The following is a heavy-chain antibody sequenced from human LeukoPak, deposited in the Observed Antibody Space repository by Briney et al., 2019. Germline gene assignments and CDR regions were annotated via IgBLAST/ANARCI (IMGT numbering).Heavy chain of an antibody. V-gene: IGHV3-9*01. CDR3: AKDSLYSSSSGLDY. Sequence: RSLRLSCAASGFTFDDYAMQWVRQAPGKGLEWVSGISWNSGSIGYADSVKGRFTISRDNAQNSLYLQMNSLRAEDTALYYCAKDSLYSSSSGLDYWGQGTLVTVSS. D-gene: IGHD6-6*01. CDR1: GFTFDDYA. J-gene: IGHJ4*02. CDR2: ISWNSGSI.